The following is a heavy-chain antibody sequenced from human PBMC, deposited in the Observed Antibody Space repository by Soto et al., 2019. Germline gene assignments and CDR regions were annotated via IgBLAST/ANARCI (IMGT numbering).Heavy chain of an antibody. CDR3: ARVGRYTRGXYLDYFDY. Sequence: ETLSLTCTVSGGSVSSGSXXXSWIRQPPGKGLEWIGEINYSGSTDYNPSLESRVTISVDTSKNQFSLNLSSVTAADTAIYYCARVGRYTRGXYLDYFDYWGXXTXVTVSS. V-gene: IGHV4-61*01. CDR1: GGSVSSGSXX. CDR2: INYSGST. J-gene: IGHJ4*01. D-gene: IGHD3-10*01.